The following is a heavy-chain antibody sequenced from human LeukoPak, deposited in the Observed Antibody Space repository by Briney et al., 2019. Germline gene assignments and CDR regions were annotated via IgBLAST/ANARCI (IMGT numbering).Heavy chain of an antibody. CDR3: AKVLSLVGILYPGAFDI. V-gene: IGHV3-23*01. D-gene: IGHD2-8*01. Sequence: PGGSLRLSCAASGFTFSSYAMSWVRQAPGRGLEWVSSIGGSGYSTYYADSVKGRFAISRDNSENTLHLQMSSLRAEDTAVYYCAKVLSLVGILYPGAFDIWGQGTMVTVSS. CDR2: IGGSGYST. J-gene: IGHJ3*02. CDR1: GFTFSSYA.